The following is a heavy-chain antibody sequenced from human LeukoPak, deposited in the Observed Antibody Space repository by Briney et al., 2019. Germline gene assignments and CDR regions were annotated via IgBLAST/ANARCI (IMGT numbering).Heavy chain of an antibody. CDR1: GYSISSGYY. J-gene: IGHJ4*02. CDR2: IYHSGST. D-gene: IGHD5-18*01. CDR3: ASVDTGEFARFDY. V-gene: IGHV4-38-2*01. Sequence: SETLSLTCAVSGYSISSGYYWGWIRQPPGKGLEWIGSIYHSGSTYYNPSLKSRVTISVDTSKNQFSLKLSSVTAADTAVYYCASVDTGEFARFDYWGQGTLVTVSS.